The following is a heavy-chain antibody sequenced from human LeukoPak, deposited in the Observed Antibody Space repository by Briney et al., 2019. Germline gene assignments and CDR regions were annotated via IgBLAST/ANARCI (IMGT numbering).Heavy chain of an antibody. V-gene: IGHV4-38-2*02. CDR2: IYHSGST. Sequence: SETLSLTCTVSGYSISSGYYWGWIRQPPGKGLEWIGSIYHSGSTYYNPSLKSRVTISVDTSKNQFSLKLTSVTAADTAVYYCARTTEGGYTYGYFYYYYMDVWGKGTTVTISS. CDR3: ARTTEGGYTYGYFYYYYMDV. CDR1: GYSISSGYY. D-gene: IGHD5-18*01. J-gene: IGHJ6*03.